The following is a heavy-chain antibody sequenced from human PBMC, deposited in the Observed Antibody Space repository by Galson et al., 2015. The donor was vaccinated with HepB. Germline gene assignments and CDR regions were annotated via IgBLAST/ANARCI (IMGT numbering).Heavy chain of an antibody. Sequence: SVKVSCKASGYTFTSFGINWLRQAPGQGLEWVGWISAYNGNTNYAKKFRGRVTLTTETSTKTAYMELKSLRSDDTAVYFCARDLYFGSGTYPNNWFDPWGQGTLVTVAS. CDR1: GYTFTSFG. J-gene: IGHJ5*02. CDR2: ISAYNGNT. CDR3: ARDLYFGSGTYPNNWFDP. D-gene: IGHD3-10*01. V-gene: IGHV1-18*01.